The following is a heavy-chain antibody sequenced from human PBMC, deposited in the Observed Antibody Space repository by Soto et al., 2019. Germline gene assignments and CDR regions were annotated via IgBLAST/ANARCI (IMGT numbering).Heavy chain of an antibody. J-gene: IGHJ1*01. V-gene: IGHV3-30-3*01. CDR2: ISHDGSHK. CDR3: ATWEERYFQD. D-gene: IGHD1-26*01. Sequence: QVQLVESGGGVVQPGRSLRLSCAASGFTFNSFTMHWVRQAPGKGLEWVAVISHDGSHKYSADSVKGRFTISRDDSKNTLYQQMSSLRVEDTAIYYCATWEERYFQDWGQGTLVTVSS. CDR1: GFTFNSFT.